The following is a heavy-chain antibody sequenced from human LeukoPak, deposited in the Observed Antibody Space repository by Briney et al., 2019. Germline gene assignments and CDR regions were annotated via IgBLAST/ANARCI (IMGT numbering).Heavy chain of an antibody. CDR1: GFTFSNAW. V-gene: IGHV3-15*01. CDR3: TTLPLWFGELFHDY. J-gene: IGHJ4*02. CDR2: IKSKTDGGTT. Sequence: PGGSLRLSCAASGFTFSNAWMSWVRQAPGKGLEWVGRIKSKTDGGTTDYAAPVKGRFTISRDDSKNTLYLQMNSLKTEDTAVYYCTTLPLWFGELFHDYWGQGTLVTVSS. D-gene: IGHD3-10*01.